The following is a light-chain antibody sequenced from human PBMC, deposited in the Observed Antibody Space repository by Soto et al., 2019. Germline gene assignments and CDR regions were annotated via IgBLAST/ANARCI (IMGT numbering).Light chain of an antibody. V-gene: IGKV1-39*01. J-gene: IGKJ1*01. CDR2: GAS. CDR1: QSISTY. Sequence: DIRLTQSPPSLSASVGDRVTISCRASQSISTYLMWYQQKPGKAPNLLIYGASGLQNGVPSRFTGSGSGTEFTLTISGLQPEDSGTYYCQQSSITPRSFGQGTKEEI. CDR3: QQSSITPRS.